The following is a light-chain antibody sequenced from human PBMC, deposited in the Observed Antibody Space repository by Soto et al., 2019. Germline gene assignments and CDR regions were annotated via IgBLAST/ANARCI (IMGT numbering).Light chain of an antibody. CDR3: QQYHDWPLT. Sequence: EIGMTQSPATLSVSPGERATLSGRASQSVSSNFAWYQQRPAQAPRLLIYDVSTRATGVPTRFSGSGSGTELTLTISSLQSEDFAVYYCQQYHDWPLTFGGGTKVDI. J-gene: IGKJ4*01. CDR2: DVS. V-gene: IGKV3D-15*01. CDR1: QSVSSN.